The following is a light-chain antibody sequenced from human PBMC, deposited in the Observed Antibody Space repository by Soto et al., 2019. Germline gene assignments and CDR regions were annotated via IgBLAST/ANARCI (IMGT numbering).Light chain of an antibody. CDR2: DVT. J-gene: IGLJ3*02. CDR3: CSYAGRYNFWV. Sequence: QSALTQPRSVSGSPGQSVTISCTGTNSDIGGNNYVSWYQQHPGKAPKVMIYDVTRRPPGVPDRFSGSKSGNTASLTISGLQAEDEADYYCCSYAGRYNFWVFGGGTKLTVL. V-gene: IGLV2-11*01. CDR1: NSDIGGNNY.